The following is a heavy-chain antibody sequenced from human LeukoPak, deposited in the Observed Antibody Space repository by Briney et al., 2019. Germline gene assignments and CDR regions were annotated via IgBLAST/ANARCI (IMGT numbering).Heavy chain of an antibody. CDR3: ATGHTSLAP. CDR1: GFTFSTYE. Sequence: TGGSLRLSCVVSGFTFSTYEMNWVRQAPGKGLEFVANIKHDGSERYYVDSVKGRFTISRDNAKNSLYLQMDSLRAEDTAVYFCATGHTSLAPGGQGTLVTVSS. V-gene: IGHV3-7*01. CDR2: IKHDGSER. J-gene: IGHJ4*02.